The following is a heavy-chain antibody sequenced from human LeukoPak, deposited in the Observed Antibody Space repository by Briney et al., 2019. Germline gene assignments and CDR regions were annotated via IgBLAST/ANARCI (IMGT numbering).Heavy chain of an antibody. CDR1: GFTFSDYY. J-gene: IGHJ4*02. CDR3: ARDGVLRHFDWLYYFDY. V-gene: IGHV3-11*01. CDR2: ISSSGSTK. D-gene: IGHD3-9*01. Sequence: GGSLRLSCAASGFTFSDYYMFWIRQAPGKGLEWVSYISSSGSTKYYADSVKGRFTISRDNAKNSLYLQMNCLRAEDTAVYYCARDGVLRHFDWLYYFDYWGQGTLVTVSS.